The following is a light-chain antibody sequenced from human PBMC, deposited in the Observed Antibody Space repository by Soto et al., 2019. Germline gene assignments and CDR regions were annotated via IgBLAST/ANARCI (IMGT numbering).Light chain of an antibody. J-gene: IGLJ2*01. CDR1: SSDVGGYNY. CDR2: EVT. Sequence: QSALTQPPSASGSLGQSVTISCTGTSSDVGGYNYVCWHQQHPGKAPKVMIYEVTKRPPGVPDRFSGSKSGNTASLTVSGRQAEDEADYYCSSFAGGGNPVLLGGGTKVTVL. V-gene: IGLV2-8*01. CDR3: SSFAGGGNPVL.